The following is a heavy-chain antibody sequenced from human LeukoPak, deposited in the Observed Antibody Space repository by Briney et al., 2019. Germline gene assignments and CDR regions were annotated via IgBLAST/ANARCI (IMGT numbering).Heavy chain of an antibody. Sequence: SETLSLTCAVYGGSFSGYYWSWIRQPPGKGLEWIGEINHSGSTNYNPSLKSRVTISVDTSKNQFSLELSSVTAADTAMYYCARERIAAAGIFSHWGQGTLVTVSS. V-gene: IGHV4-34*01. J-gene: IGHJ1*01. CDR3: ARERIAAAGIFSH. CDR2: INHSGST. D-gene: IGHD6-13*01. CDR1: GGSFSGYY.